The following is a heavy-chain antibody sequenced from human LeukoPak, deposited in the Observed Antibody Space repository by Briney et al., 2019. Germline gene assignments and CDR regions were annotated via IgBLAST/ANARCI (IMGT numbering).Heavy chain of an antibody. D-gene: IGHD3-22*01. V-gene: IGHV5-51*01. CDR1: GYSFTSYW. CDR2: IYPGDSDT. CDR3: ARGPLNYYDSSGYYYSRLFDY. J-gene: IGHJ4*02. Sequence: GESLKISCKGSGYSFTSYWIGWVRQMPGKGLEWMGIIYPGDSDTRYSPSFQGQVTISADKSISTAYLQWSSLKASDTAMYYCARGPLNYYDSSGYYYSRLFDYWGQGTLVTVSS.